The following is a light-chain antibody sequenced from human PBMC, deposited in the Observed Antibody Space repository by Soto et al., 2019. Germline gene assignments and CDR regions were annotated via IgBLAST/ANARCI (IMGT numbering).Light chain of an antibody. V-gene: IGKV3-15*01. CDR3: QQYNSWLWT. CDR2: GAS. Sequence: EIVMTRSPATLSVSPGEGATLSCRASQRVSSKLAWYQQKPGQAPRLLIYGASTRATGIPARFSGSGSGTEFTLIISRLQSEDSAVYYCQQYNSWLWTFGQGTKVEIK. CDR1: QRVSSK. J-gene: IGKJ1*01.